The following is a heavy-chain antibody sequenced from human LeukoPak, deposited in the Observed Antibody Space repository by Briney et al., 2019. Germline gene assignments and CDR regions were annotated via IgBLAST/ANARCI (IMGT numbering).Heavy chain of an antibody. Sequence: GGSLRLSCAASGFTFSSYWMHWVRQAPGKGLVWVSRIVNDGSSTSYADSVKGRFTISRDNAKNTLYLQMNSLRAEDTAVYYCATERAGRDGYIVFDYWGQGTLVTVSS. CDR2: IVNDGSST. CDR3: ATERAGRDGYIVFDY. J-gene: IGHJ4*02. V-gene: IGHV3-74*01. CDR1: GFTFSSYW. D-gene: IGHD5-24*01.